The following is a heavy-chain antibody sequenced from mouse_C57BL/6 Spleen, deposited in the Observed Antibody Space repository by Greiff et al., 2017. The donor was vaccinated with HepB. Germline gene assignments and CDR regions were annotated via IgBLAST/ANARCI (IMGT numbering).Heavy chain of an antibody. CDR1: GYTFTSYD. D-gene: IGHD2-1*01. J-gene: IGHJ1*03. CDR2: IYPRDGST. Sequence: VQLMESGPELVKPGASVKLSCKASGYTFTSYDINWVKQRPGQGLGWIGWIYPRDGSTKYNEKFKGKATLTVDTYSSTAYMELHSLTSEDSAVYFCARGGDGKRGYWYFDVWGTGTTVTVSS. CDR3: ARGGDGKRGYWYFDV. V-gene: IGHV1-85*01.